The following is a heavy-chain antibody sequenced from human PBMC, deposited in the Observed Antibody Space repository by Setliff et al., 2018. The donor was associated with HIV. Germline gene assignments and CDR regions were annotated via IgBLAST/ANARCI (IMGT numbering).Heavy chain of an antibody. J-gene: IGHJ4*02. D-gene: IGHD2-15*01. CDR1: GGTFSSYA. Sequence: GASVKVSCKASGGTFSSYAISWVRQAPGQGLEWMGGIIPIFGTANYAQKFQGRVTITTDESTSTAYMELSSLRSEDTAVYYCARGTAVAGDSPDYWGQGTLVTVSS. V-gene: IGHV1-69*05. CDR2: IIPIFGTA. CDR3: ARGTAVAGDSPDY.